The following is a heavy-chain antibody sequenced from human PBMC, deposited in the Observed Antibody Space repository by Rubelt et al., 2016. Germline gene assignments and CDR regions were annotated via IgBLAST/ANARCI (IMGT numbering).Heavy chain of an antibody. Sequence: QVQLVQSGAEVKKPGSSVKVSCQASGGTFNNFAFSWVRQVPGQGLEWMGAIIPKFGMKNYAQEFRGRVSITADESARVAYMGLTSLTSEDTAVDYCARDRGFSYYHLSDYWGQGTLVTVSS. CDR1: GGTFNNFA. CDR3: ARDRGFSYYHLSDY. J-gene: IGHJ4*02. CDR2: IIPKFGMK. D-gene: IGHD3-10*01. V-gene: IGHV1-69*01.